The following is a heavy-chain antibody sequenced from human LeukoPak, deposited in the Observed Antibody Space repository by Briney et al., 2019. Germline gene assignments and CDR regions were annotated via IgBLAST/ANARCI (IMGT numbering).Heavy chain of an antibody. J-gene: IGHJ4*02. CDR1: GYTFTSYG. CDR3: ARVHRSYDYVWGSYRQALLN. V-gene: IGHV1-18*01. CDR2: ISAYNGNT. D-gene: IGHD3-16*02. Sequence: ASVKVSCKASGYTFTSYGISWVRQDPGQGLEWMGWISAYNGNTNYAQKLQGRVTMTTDTSTSTAYMELRSLRSDDTAVYYCARVHRSYDYVWGSYRQALLNWGQGTLVTVSS.